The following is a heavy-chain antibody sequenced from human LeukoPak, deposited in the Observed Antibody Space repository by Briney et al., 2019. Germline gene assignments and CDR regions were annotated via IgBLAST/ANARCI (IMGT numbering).Heavy chain of an antibody. J-gene: IGHJ4*02. CDR3: ANQSPG. V-gene: IGHV3-23*01. CDR1: GFTFSTHA. Sequence: SGGSLRLSCGASGFTFSTHAMSWVRQAPGKGLDWVSAISGDGETIYYADSVKGRFTISRDNSKNTVYLQMNSLRAEDTAVYYCANQSPGWGQGTLVTVSS. CDR2: ISGDGETI.